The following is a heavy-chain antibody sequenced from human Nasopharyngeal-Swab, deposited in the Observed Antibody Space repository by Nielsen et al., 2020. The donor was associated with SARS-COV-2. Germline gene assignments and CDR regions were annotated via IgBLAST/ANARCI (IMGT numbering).Heavy chain of an antibody. J-gene: IGHJ3*02. CDR1: GFTFSSYS. D-gene: IGHD2-15*01. CDR2: ISSSSSYI. CDR3: ARICPRPSCPDAFDI. V-gene: IGHV3-21*01. Sequence: GESLKISCAASGFTFSSYSVNWVRQAPGKGLEWVSSISSSSSYIYYADSVRGRFTISRDNAKNSLYLQMNSLRAEDTAVYYCARICPRPSCPDAFDIWGQGTMVTVSS.